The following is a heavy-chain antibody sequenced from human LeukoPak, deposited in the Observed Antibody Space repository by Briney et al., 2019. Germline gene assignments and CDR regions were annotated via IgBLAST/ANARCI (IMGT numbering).Heavy chain of an antibody. D-gene: IGHD2-2*01. CDR3: ARVKVPAGNYYYQYTDV. CDR2: IYHSGST. V-gene: IGHV4-30-2*01. Sequence: SETLSLTCNVSGGSISSGGYYWSWIRQAPGKGLEWIGYIYHSGSTYYNPSLKSRVTISEDRAKNQFSLKLSSVTAPDTAVYYCARVKVPAGNYYYQYTDVWGKGPTVTVSS. CDR1: GGSISSGGYY. J-gene: IGHJ6*03.